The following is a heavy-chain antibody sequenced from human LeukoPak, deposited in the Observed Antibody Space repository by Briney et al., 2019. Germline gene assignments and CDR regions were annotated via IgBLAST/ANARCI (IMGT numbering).Heavy chain of an antibody. CDR1: GYTFTGYY. V-gene: IGHV1-2*02. CDR2: INPNSGGT. Sequence: ASVKVSCKASGYTFTGYYMHWARQAPGQGLEWMGWINPNSGGTNYAQKFQGRVTMTRDTSISTAYMELSRLRSDDTAVYYCARSLDLPYSSSSTAFDYWGQGTLVTVSS. D-gene: IGHD6-6*01. J-gene: IGHJ4*02. CDR3: ARSLDLPYSSSSTAFDY.